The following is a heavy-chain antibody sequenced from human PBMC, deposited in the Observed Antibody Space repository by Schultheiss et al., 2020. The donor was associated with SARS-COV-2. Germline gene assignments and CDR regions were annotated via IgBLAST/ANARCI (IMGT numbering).Heavy chain of an antibody. J-gene: IGHJ4*02. Sequence: SETLSLTCAVYGGSFSGYQWSWVRQPPGKGLEWIGEVNHTGITNYNPSFKSRVTMSVDTSKSQFSLKLTSVTAADTAVYYCARGGNGTSIDYWGQGTLVTVSS. CDR3: ARGGNGTSIDY. V-gene: IGHV4-34*01. CDR2: VNHTGIT. CDR1: GGSFSGYQ.